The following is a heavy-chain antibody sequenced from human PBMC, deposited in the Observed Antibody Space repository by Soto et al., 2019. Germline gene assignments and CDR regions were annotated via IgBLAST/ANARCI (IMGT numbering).Heavy chain of an antibody. D-gene: IGHD1-26*01. V-gene: IGHV1-69*05. CDR1: GGTFSSYA. CDR3: ARGLGLYYFDY. CDR2: IIPIFGTA. J-gene: IGHJ4*02. Sequence: SVKVSCKASGGTFSSYAISWVRQAPGQGLEWMGGIIPIFGTANYAQKFQGRVTITRDTSASTAYMELSSLRSEDTAVYYCARGLGLYYFDYWGQGTLVPVSS.